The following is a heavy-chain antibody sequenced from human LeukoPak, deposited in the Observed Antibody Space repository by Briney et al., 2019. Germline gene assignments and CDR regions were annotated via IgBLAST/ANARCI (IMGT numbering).Heavy chain of an antibody. CDR3: AKDLEAVTMIVPY. CDR1: GFTFSSYG. D-gene: IGHD3-22*01. Sequence: ARSLSLSCAASGFTFSSYGMHWVRQAPGKGLEWVAVISYDGSNKYYADSVKGRFTISRDNSKNTLYLQMNSLRAEDTAVYYCAKDLEAVTMIVPYWGQGTLVTVSS. CDR2: ISYDGSNK. V-gene: IGHV3-30*18. J-gene: IGHJ4*02.